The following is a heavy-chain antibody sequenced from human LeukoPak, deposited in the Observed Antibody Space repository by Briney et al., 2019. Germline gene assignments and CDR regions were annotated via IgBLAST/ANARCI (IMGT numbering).Heavy chain of an antibody. J-gene: IGHJ4*02. CDR3: ARPSTSGIAAAGLKY. V-gene: IGHV3-23*01. CDR2: ISGSGGST. D-gene: IGHD6-13*01. Sequence: PGGSLRLSCAASGFTFSSYAMSWVRQAPGKGLEWVSGISGSGGSTYYADSVKGRFTISRDNSKNTLYLQMNSLRAEDTAVYYCARPSTSGIAAAGLKYWGQGTLVTASS. CDR1: GFTFSSYA.